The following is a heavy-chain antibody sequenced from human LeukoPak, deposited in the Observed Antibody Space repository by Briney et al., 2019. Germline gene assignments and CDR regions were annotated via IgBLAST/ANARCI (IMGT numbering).Heavy chain of an antibody. V-gene: IGHV3-21*01. Sequence: GGSLRLSCAASGFTFNTYSMNWVRQAPGKGLEWVSSISSSSSYIYYADSVKGRFTISRDNAKNSLYLQMNSLRAEDTAVYYCARDCSSTSCPTDDAFDIWGQGTMVTVSS. CDR2: ISSSSSYI. CDR3: ARDCSSTSCPTDDAFDI. CDR1: GFTFNTYS. J-gene: IGHJ3*02. D-gene: IGHD2-2*01.